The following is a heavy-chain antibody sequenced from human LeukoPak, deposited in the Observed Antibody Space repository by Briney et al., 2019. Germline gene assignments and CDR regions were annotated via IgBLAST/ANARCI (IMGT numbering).Heavy chain of an antibody. Sequence: PGGSLRLSCAASGFTFSAYGMHWVRQAPGKGLGWVSFIGGVGGSKYYADSVKGRFIISRDNSKNTLYLRMNSLRAEDTAAYYCAKASGYSSDWGQGTLVTVSS. CDR1: GFTFSAYG. J-gene: IGHJ4*02. V-gene: IGHV3-23*01. CDR2: IGGVGGSK. CDR3: AKASGYSSD. D-gene: IGHD6-19*01.